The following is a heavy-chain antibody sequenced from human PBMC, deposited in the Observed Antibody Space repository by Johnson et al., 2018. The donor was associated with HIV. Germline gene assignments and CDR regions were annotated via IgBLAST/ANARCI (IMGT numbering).Heavy chain of an antibody. D-gene: IGHD1-14*01. J-gene: IGHJ3*02. CDR2: TNSDGTTT. Sequence: VQLVESGGGLVQPGGSLRLSCAASGFTFSSYAMHWVRQAPGKGLVWVSRTNSDGTTTNYADSVKGRFTISRDNSKNTLYLQMNSLRAEDTAVYSCTTGPIAARRGAFDIWGRGTMVTVSS. V-gene: IGHV3-74*02. CDR3: TTGPIAARRGAFDI. CDR1: GFTFSSYA.